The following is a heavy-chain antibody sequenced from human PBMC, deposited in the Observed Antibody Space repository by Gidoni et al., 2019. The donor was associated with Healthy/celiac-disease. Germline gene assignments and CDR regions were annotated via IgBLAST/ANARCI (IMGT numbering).Heavy chain of an antibody. CDR2: IYYSGST. Sequence: QVQLQESCPGLVKPSETLSLTCTVSGGCISSYNWSWIRQPPGKGLEWIGYIYYSGSTNYNPSLKSRVTISVDTSKNQFSLKLSSVTAADTAVYYCARADCGGDCRYFDLWGRGTLVTVSS. V-gene: IGHV4-59*01. D-gene: IGHD2-21*02. CDR1: GGCISSYN. J-gene: IGHJ2*01. CDR3: ARADCGGDCRYFDL.